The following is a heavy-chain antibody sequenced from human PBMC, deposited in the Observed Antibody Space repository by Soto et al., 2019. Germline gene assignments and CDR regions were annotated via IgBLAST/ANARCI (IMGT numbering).Heavy chain of an antibody. D-gene: IGHD3-10*01. CDR1: GGSFSGYY. CDR2: INHSGST. Sequence: SETLSLTCAVYGGSFSGYYWSWIRQPPGKGLEWIGEINHSGSTNYNPSLKSRVTISVDTSKNQFSLKLSSVTAADTAVYYCARVRSSWFGALLIVFAYWGQGTLVPGSS. CDR3: ARVRSSWFGALLIVFAY. J-gene: IGHJ4*02. V-gene: IGHV4-34*01.